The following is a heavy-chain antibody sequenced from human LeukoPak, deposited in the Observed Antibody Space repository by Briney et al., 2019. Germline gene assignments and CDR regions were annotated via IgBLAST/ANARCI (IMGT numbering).Heavy chain of an antibody. V-gene: IGHV4-61*02. J-gene: IGHJ3*02. CDR1: GGSISSGSYY. CDR3: AREGPYYYDSSGYNAFDI. D-gene: IGHD3-22*01. CDR2: IYTSGST. Sequence: SQTLSLTCTVSGGSISSGSYYWRWIRQPAGKGMEWIGRIYTSGSTNYNPSLKSLVTMSVDTSKNQFSLKLSSVTAADTAVYYCAREGPYYYDSSGYNAFDIWGQGTMVTVSS.